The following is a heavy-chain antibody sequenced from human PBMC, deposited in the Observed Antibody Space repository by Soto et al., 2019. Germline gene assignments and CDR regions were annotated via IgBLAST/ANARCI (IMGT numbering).Heavy chain of an antibody. CDR1: GYTFTSYT. D-gene: IGHD3-22*01. V-gene: IGHV1-3*01. CDR2: INAGNGNT. Sequence: ASVKVSCKASGYTFTSYTMHWVRQAPGQRLEWMGWINAGNGNTKYSQKFQGRVTITKDTSASTAYIELSSLRSEDTAVYYCSRVVHYYDSSGYYDEGRSIDPWGPGTLVTVSS. CDR3: SRVVHYYDSSGYYDEGRSIDP. J-gene: IGHJ5*02.